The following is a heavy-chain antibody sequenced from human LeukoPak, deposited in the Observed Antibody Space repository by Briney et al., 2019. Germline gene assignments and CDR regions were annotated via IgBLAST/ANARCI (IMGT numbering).Heavy chain of an antibody. CDR2: IYYSGST. V-gene: IGHV4-59*08. J-gene: IGHJ3*02. CDR1: GGSISSYY. Sequence: SETLSLTCTVSGGSISSYYWSWIRQPPGKGLEWIGYIYYSGSTSYNPSLKSRVTISVDTSKNQFSLKLSSVTAADTAVYYCARGYCGGDCYSSSHDAFDIWGQGTMVTVSS. CDR3: ARGYCGGDCYSSSHDAFDI. D-gene: IGHD2-21*02.